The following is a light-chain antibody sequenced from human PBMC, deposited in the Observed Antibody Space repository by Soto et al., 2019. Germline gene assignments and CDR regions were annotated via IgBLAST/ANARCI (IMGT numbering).Light chain of an antibody. J-gene: IGKJ1*01. CDR2: GAS. CDR1: QSVSGSF. V-gene: IGKV3-20*01. CDR3: QQYGNSSWT. Sequence: ELVLTQSPGTLSLSPGERAILSCRASQSVSGSFLAWYQQKPGQAPRLLIYGASSRATGIPDRFSGSGSGTDFTLTISRLEPEDFAVYYCQQYGNSSWTFGLGTKVDI.